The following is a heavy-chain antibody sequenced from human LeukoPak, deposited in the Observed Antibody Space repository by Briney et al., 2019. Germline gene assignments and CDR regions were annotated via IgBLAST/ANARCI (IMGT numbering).Heavy chain of an antibody. CDR1: GFTFSSYW. V-gene: IGHV3-7*01. CDR3: ASGARGTREGGDLYSFDY. CDR2: IKQDGSEK. Sequence: GGSLRLSCAASGFTFSSYWMCWVRQAPGKGLEWVANIKQDGSEKYYVDSVKGRFTISRDNAKNSLHLQLNSLRAEDTAVYYCASGARGTREGGDLYSFDYWGQGTLVTVSS. D-gene: IGHD4-17*01. J-gene: IGHJ4*02.